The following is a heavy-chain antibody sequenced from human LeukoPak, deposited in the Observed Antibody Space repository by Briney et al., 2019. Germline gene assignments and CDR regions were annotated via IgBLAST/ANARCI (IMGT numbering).Heavy chain of an antibody. D-gene: IGHD6-19*01. CDR3: ARDRPIAVAGGL. J-gene: IGHJ4*02. V-gene: IGHV3-21*04. CDR2: ISSSGSTI. Sequence: GGSLRLSCAASGFTFSSYAMSWVRQAPGKGLEWVSAISSSGSTIYYADSVKGRFTISRDNAKNSLYLQMNSLRAEDTAVYYCARDRPIAVAGGLWGQGTLVTVSS. CDR1: GFTFSSYA.